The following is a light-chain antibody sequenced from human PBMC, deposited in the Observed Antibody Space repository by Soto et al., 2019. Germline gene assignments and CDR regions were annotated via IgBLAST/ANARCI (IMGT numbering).Light chain of an antibody. CDR1: QGISSA. J-gene: IGKJ4*01. V-gene: IGKV1-13*02. Sequence: AIQLTQSPSSLSASVGDRVTITCRASQGISSALAWYQQKPGKAPKLLIYDASSLESGVPSRFSGSGSGTDFTLTIISLQPEDCATYYCQQSNSYLLLTFGGGTKVEIK. CDR3: QQSNSYLLLT. CDR2: DAS.